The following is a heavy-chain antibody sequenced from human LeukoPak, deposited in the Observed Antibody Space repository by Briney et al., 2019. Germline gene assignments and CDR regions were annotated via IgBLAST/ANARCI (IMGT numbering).Heavy chain of an antibody. Sequence: ASVKVPCKASGYTFTGYYMHWVRQAPGQGLEWMGWINPNRGGTNYAQKFQGRVTMTRDTSISTAYMELSRLRSDDTAVYYCARGPPYYYYYYMDVWGKGTTVTVSS. V-gene: IGHV1-2*02. J-gene: IGHJ6*03. CDR2: INPNRGGT. CDR3: ARGPPYYYYYYMDV. CDR1: GYTFTGYY.